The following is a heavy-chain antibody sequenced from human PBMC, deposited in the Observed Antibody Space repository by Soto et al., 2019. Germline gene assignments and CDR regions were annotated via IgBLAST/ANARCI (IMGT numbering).Heavy chain of an antibody. CDR1: GFTFSTYG. D-gene: IGHD5-12*01. Sequence: QVQLVESGGGVVQPGRSLRLSCAASGFTFSTYGIHWVRQAPGKGLEWVAAISYDGSRKFYTDSVKGRFTISRDNSKNTVYLQMNGLRAEDTAVYYCARDQAEIVAAPIDGNALSNWFDPWGQGTLVTVSS. CDR2: ISYDGSRK. V-gene: IGHV3-33*05. J-gene: IGHJ5*02. CDR3: ARDQAEIVAAPIDGNALSNWFDP.